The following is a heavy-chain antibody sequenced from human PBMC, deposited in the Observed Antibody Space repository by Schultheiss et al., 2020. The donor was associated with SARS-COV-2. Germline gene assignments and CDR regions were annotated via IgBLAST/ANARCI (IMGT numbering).Heavy chain of an antibody. CDR2: ISSSGSTI. Sequence: GGSLRLSCAASGFTFSSYEMNWVRQAPGKGLEWVSYISSSGSTIYYADSVKGRFTISRDNAKNSLYLQMNSLRAEDTAVYYCARDRYCSSTSCYSTWFYGMDVWGQGTTVTVSS. V-gene: IGHV3-48*03. CDR1: GFTFSSYE. D-gene: IGHD2-2*01. J-gene: IGHJ6*02. CDR3: ARDRYCSSTSCYSTWFYGMDV.